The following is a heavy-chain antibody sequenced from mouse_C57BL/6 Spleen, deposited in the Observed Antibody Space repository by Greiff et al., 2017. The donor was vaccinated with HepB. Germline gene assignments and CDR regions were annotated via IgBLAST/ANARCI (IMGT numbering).Heavy chain of an antibody. D-gene: IGHD1-1*01. CDR2: INPNNGGT. J-gene: IGHJ4*01. Sequence: EVQLQQSGPELVKPGASVKMSCKASGYTFTDYNMHWVKQSHGKSLEWIGYINPNNGGTSYNQKFKGKATLTVNKSSRTAYMELRSLTSEDSAVYYCARPYGSSYGAMDYWGQGTSVTVSS. CDR3: ARPYGSSYGAMDY. V-gene: IGHV1-22*01. CDR1: GYTFTDYN.